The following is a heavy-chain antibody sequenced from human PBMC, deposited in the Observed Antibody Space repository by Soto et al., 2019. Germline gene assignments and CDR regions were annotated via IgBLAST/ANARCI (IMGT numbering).Heavy chain of an antibody. Sequence: ASVKVSCKASGYTFTSYGISWVRQAPGQGLEWMGWISAYNGNTNYAQKLQGRVTMTTDTSTSTAYMELRSLRSDDTAVYYCARVRGRIVATSGDLDYWGQGTLVTVS. V-gene: IGHV1-18*01. CDR1: GYTFTSYG. J-gene: IGHJ4*02. CDR3: ARVRGRIVATSGDLDY. D-gene: IGHD5-12*01. CDR2: ISAYNGNT.